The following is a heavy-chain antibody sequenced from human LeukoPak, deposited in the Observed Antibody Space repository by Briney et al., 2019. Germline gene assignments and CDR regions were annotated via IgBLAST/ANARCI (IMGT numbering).Heavy chain of an antibody. CDR1: GFTFSTYW. D-gene: IGHD3-10*01. CDR3: ARRGYYGSGTNWFDP. V-gene: IGHV3-7*01. J-gene: IGHJ5*02. CDR2: IKQDGSEK. Sequence: PGGSLRLSCAASGFTFSTYWMTWVRQAPGKGLEWVANIKQDGSEKYYVDSVEGRFTISRDNAKNSLYLQMNSLRAEDTAVYYCARRGYYGSGTNWFDPWGQGTLVTVSS.